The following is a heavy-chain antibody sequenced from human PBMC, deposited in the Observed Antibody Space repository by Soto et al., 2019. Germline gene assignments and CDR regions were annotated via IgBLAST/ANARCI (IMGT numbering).Heavy chain of an antibody. D-gene: IGHD7-27*01. Sequence: SVKVSCKASGGTFSSYSISWVRQAPGQGLEWMGGIIPIFGTANYAQKFQGRVTITADESTSTAYMELSSLRSEDTAVYYCARGELGPSVSYYYYGMDVWGQGTTVTVSS. V-gene: IGHV1-69*13. CDR2: IIPIFGTA. CDR1: GGTFSSYS. CDR3: ARGELGPSVSYYYYGMDV. J-gene: IGHJ6*02.